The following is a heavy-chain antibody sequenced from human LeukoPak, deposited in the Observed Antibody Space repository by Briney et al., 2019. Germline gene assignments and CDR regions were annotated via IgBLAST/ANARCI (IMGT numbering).Heavy chain of an antibody. CDR2: IYYSGST. D-gene: IGHD5-18*01. CDR1: GGSISSGDYY. J-gene: IGHJ3*02. V-gene: IGHV4-30-4*01. Sequence: SETLSLTCTVSGGSISSGDYYWSWIRQPPGKGLEWIGYIYYSGSTYYNPSLKSRVTISVDTSKSQFSLKLSSVAAADTAVYYCARGWGYSYSIDAFDIWGQGTMVTVSS. CDR3: ARGWGYSYSIDAFDI.